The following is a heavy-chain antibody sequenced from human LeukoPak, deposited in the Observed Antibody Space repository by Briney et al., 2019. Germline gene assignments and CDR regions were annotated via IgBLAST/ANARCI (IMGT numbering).Heavy chain of an antibody. CDR2: IIPIFGTA. CDR1: GGTFSSYA. Sequence: SVKVSCKASGGTFSSYAISWVRQAPGQGLEWMGGIIPIFGTANYAQKFQGRVTITTDESTSTAYMELSSLRSEDTAVYYCVMGELSPFDYWGQGTLVTVSS. V-gene: IGHV1-69*05. D-gene: IGHD3-16*02. J-gene: IGHJ4*02. CDR3: VMGELSPFDY.